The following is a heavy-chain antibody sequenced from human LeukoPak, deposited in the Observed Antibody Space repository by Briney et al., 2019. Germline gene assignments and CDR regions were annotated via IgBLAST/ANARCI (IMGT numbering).Heavy chain of an antibody. CDR2: ISSSGGST. CDR1: GFNFSKVA. Sequence: GGSLRLSCSASGFNFSKVAMHWVRLAPGKGLEYVSTISSSGGSTYYADSVKGRFTIFRDNSKNTLYLQMNSLRAEDTAVYYCARGLDGSGTYYKVWFDPWGQGTLVTVSS. J-gene: IGHJ5*02. D-gene: IGHD3-10*01. CDR3: ARGLDGSGTYYKVWFDP. V-gene: IGHV3-64*04.